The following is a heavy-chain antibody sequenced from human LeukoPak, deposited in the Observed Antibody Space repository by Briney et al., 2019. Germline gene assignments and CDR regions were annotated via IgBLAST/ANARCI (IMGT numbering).Heavy chain of an antibody. D-gene: IGHD6-19*01. J-gene: IGHJ4*02. CDR2: IKSKTDGGTT. Sequence: GGSLRLSCAASGFTFSNAWMSWVRQAPGKGLEWVGRIKSKTDGGTTDYAAPVKGRFTISRDDSKNTLYLQMNSLKTEDTAVYYCTAGGSGWTEDNFDCWGQGTLVTVSS. CDR3: TAGGSGWTEDNFDC. CDR1: GFTFSNAW. V-gene: IGHV3-15*01.